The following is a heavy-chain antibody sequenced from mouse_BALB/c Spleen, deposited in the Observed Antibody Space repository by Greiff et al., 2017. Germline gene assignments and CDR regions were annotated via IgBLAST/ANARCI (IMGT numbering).Heavy chain of an antibody. D-gene: IGHD4-1*01. V-gene: IGHV5-6-3*01. CDR1: GFTFSSYG. Sequence: EVMLAESGGGLVQPGGSLKLSCAASGFTFSSYGMSWVRQTPDKRLELVATINSNGGSTYYPDSVKGRFTISRDNAKNTLYLQMSSLKSEDTAMYYCARVTGTYAMDYWGQGTSVTVSS. CDR3: ARVTGTYAMDY. J-gene: IGHJ4*01. CDR2: INSNGGST.